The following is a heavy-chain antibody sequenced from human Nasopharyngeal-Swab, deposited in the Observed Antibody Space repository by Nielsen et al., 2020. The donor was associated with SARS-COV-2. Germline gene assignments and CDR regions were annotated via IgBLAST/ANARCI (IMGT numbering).Heavy chain of an antibody. CDR3: AKESVYGDYVYGAFDI. Sequence: GGSLRLSCAASGFTFDDYAMHWVRQAPGKGLEWVSGISWNSGSIGYADSVKGRFTISRDNAKNSLYLQMNSLRAEDTALYYCAKESVYGDYVYGAFDIWGQGTMVTVSS. D-gene: IGHD4-17*01. J-gene: IGHJ3*02. CDR2: ISWNSGSI. V-gene: IGHV3-9*01. CDR1: GFTFDDYA.